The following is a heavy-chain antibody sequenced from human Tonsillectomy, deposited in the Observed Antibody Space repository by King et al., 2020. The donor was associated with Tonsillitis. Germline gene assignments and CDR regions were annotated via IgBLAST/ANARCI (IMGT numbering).Heavy chain of an antibody. V-gene: IGHV3-30*02. Sequence: VQLVESGGGVVQPGGSLRLSCAASGFTFSSYGMHWVRQAPGKGLEWVAFIRYDGSNKYYADSVKGRFTISRDNSKNTLYLQMNSLRAEDTAVCYCAKTHDAGDYFVDSWGQGNLVTVSS. J-gene: IGHJ4*02. CDR3: AKTHDAGDYFVDS. D-gene: IGHD4-17*01. CDR2: IRYDGSNK. CDR1: GFTFSSYG.